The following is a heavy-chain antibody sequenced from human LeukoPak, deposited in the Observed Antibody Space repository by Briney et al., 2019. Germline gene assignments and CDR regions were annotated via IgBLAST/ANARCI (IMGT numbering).Heavy chain of an antibody. Sequence: GGSLRLSCAASEFTLSSYFMHWVRQAPGKGLVWVSRINIDGRNTISADSVEGRFTISRDNAKNTLYLQMNSLGVEDTAVYYCARAVRWDGDLEYWGQGTLVTVSS. CDR1: EFTLSSYF. J-gene: IGHJ4*02. V-gene: IGHV3-74*01. CDR3: ARAVRWDGDLEY. CDR2: INIDGRNT. D-gene: IGHD4-17*01.